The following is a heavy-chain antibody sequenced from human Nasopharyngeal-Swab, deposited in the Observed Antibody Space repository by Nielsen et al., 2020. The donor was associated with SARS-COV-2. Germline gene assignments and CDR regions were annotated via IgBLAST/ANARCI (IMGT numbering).Heavy chain of an antibody. D-gene: IGHD3-16*02. J-gene: IGHJ2*01. CDR1: GFISSNYW. CDR3: ARGDGTHDYLWGSYRYSPLYRYFDL. V-gene: IGHV3-7*01. CDR2: IKQDGSEK. Sequence: GVLNISCAASGFISSNYWMTCVRQAPGKGLEWVANIKQDGSEKFYVDSVKGRFSISRDNAKNSLYLQMNSLRAVVTAVYYFARGDGTHDYLWGSYRYSPLYRYFDLWGRGTLVTVSS.